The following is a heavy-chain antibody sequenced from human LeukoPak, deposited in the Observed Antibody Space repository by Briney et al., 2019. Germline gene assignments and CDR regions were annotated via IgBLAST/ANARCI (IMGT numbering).Heavy chain of an antibody. CDR1: GFTFSSYG. Sequence: PGGSLRLSCAASGFTFSSYGMHRVRQAPGKGLEWVAFIRYDGSNKYYADSVKGRFTISRDNSKNTLYLQMNSLRAEDAAVYYCAKDSYYYGSGDYWGQGTLVTVSS. D-gene: IGHD3-10*01. CDR2: IRYDGSNK. V-gene: IGHV3-30*02. J-gene: IGHJ4*02. CDR3: AKDSYYYGSGDY.